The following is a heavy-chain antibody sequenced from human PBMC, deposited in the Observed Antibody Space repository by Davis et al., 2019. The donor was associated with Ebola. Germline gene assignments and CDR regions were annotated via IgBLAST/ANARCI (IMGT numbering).Heavy chain of an antibody. V-gene: IGHV1-3*01. CDR2: INAGNGNT. D-gene: IGHD3-9*01. J-gene: IGHJ4*02. CDR1: GGTFSTYA. Sequence: AASVKVSCKASGGTFSTYAISWVRQAPGQRLEWMGWINAGNGNTKYSQKFQGRVTITRDTSASTAYMELSSLRSEDTAVYYCARERFYDILTGYYSGLSTLGEFDYWGQGTLVTVSS. CDR3: ARERFYDILTGYYSGLSTLGEFDY.